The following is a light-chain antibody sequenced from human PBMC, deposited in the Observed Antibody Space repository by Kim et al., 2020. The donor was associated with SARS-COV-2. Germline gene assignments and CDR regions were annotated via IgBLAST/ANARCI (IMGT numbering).Light chain of an antibody. V-gene: IGKV3-11*01. CDR1: KHSSRC. CDR2: DAS. CDR3: HQRTNWPPHT. Sequence: GGAAPSSRGTKHSSRCVVCYQQRTGQTARHLIYDASTRATGIPARFSSSGSATTVTLTISSLEPEDFAVYYCHQRTNWPPHTFGGGTKVDIK. J-gene: IGKJ4*01.